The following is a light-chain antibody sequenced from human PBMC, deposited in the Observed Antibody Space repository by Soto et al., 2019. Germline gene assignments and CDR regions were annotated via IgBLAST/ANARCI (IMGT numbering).Light chain of an antibody. J-gene: IGLJ2*01. Sequence: QLVLTQSPSASASLGASVNLTCTLSSGHSTYAIAWHQQQPEKGPRYLMKLDSDGSHTKGDGIPDRFSGSSSGAERYLTISSLQSEDEADYYCQTWGTGMVFGGGTKLTVL. CDR1: SGHSTYA. V-gene: IGLV4-69*01. CDR2: LDSDGSH. CDR3: QTWGTGMV.